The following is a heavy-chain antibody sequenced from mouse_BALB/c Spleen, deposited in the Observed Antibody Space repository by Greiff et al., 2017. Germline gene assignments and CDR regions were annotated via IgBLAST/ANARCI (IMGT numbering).Heavy chain of an antibody. V-gene: IGHV10S3*01. Sequence: EVQLVETGGGLVQPKGSLKLSCAASGFTFNTNAMNWVRQAPGKGLEWVARIRSKSNNYATYYADSVKDRFTISRDDSQSMLYLQMNNLKTEDTAMYYCVRPFYDGYYAWFAYWGQGTLVTVSA. CDR1: GFTFNTNA. D-gene: IGHD2-3*01. CDR3: VRPFYDGYYAWFAY. J-gene: IGHJ3*01. CDR2: IRSKSNNYAT.